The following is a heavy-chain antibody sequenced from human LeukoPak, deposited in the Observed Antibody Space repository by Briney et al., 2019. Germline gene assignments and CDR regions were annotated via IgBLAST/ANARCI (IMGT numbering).Heavy chain of an antibody. CDR3: AATTVDTAMTIDY. CDR2: ISTSGSA. D-gene: IGHD5-18*01. CDR1: GGSIRSYH. V-gene: IGHV4-4*09. J-gene: IGHJ4*02. Sequence: KPSETLSLTCAVSGGSIRSYHWSWIRQPPGKGLEWIGYISTSGSADYNPSLKSRVTISVDTSKHQFSLKLSSVTAADTAVYYCAATTVDTAMTIDYWGQGTLVTVYS.